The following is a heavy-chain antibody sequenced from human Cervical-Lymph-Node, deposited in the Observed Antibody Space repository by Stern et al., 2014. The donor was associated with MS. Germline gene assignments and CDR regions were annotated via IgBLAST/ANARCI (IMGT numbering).Heavy chain of an antibody. CDR1: GFTFSSYG. J-gene: IGHJ4*02. D-gene: IGHD3-3*01. V-gene: IGHV3-30*18. Sequence: QDQLVESGGGVVQPGRSLRLSCAASGFTFSSYGMHWVRQAPGKGLEWVALISPDGNKKNYADSLKGRFTISRDNSKNTLYLQLNSLRPEDTGIYYCAKDVDYDFWSGYPDYWGQGALVTVSS. CDR2: ISPDGNKK. CDR3: AKDVDYDFWSGYPDY.